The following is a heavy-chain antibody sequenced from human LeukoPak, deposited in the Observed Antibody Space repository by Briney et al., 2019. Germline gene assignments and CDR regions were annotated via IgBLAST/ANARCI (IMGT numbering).Heavy chain of an antibody. Sequence: QPGGSLRLSCAASGFTFGGYAMTWVRQAPGKGLEWVSSISGGSEDSYYADSVKGRFTISRDNSRSTLYLQMNSLRADDTAVYYCGRTIAQYSNSRLYYFYGLDVWGQGTTVTVSS. CDR1: GFTFGGYA. V-gene: IGHV3-23*01. CDR2: ISGGSEDS. J-gene: IGHJ6*02. CDR3: GRTIAQYSNSRLYYFYGLDV. D-gene: IGHD1-7*01.